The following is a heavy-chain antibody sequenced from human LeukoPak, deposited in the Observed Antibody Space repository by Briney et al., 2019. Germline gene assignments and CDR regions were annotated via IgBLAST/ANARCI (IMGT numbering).Heavy chain of an antibody. J-gene: IGHJ4*02. Sequence: SETLSLTCTVSGDSISGFHWSWIRQPPGKGLEWIGYIYYSGSTNYNPSLKSRVAISVDTSKNQFSLKLSSVTAADTAVYYCAREVVAAAGTVDYWGQGTLVAVSS. CDR1: GDSISGFH. V-gene: IGHV4-59*01. CDR2: IYYSGST. CDR3: AREVVAAAGTVDY. D-gene: IGHD6-13*01.